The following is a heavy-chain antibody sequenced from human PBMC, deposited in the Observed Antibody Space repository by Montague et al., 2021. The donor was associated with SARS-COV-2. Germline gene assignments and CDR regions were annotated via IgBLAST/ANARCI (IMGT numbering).Heavy chain of an antibody. Sequence: SETLSLTCTVSGGSISSSSYYWAWIRQPPGKGLEWIGNIYYRGSTYYNPSLKSRVFISVDTSKNQLSLTLTSVTAADTAVYYCATQEDPSGWIPGPFDFWSQGTLLSVSS. J-gene: IGHJ4*02. D-gene: IGHD6-19*01. CDR1: GGSISSSSYY. CDR3: ATQEDPSGWIPGPFDF. V-gene: IGHV4-39*01. CDR2: IYYRGST.